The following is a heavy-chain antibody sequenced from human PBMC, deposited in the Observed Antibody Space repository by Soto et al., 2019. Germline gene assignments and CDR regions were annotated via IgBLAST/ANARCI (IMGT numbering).Heavy chain of an antibody. D-gene: IGHD1-26*01. CDR1: GGSISSSSYY. V-gene: IGHV4-39*01. CDR3: ARQVGATRGPYYYYYGMDV. J-gene: IGHJ6*02. Sequence: PSETLSLTCTVSGGSISSSSYYWGWIRQPPGKGLEWIGSIYYSGSTYYNPSLKSRVTISVDTSKNQFSLKLSSVTAADTAVYYCARQVGATRGPYYYYYGMDVWGQGTTVTVSS. CDR2: IYYSGST.